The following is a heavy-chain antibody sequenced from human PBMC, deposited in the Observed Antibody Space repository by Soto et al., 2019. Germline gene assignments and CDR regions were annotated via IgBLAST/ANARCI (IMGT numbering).Heavy chain of an antibody. Sequence: SGPTLVNPTETLTLTCTVAGFSLSSGRVGVSWTRQPPGKPLEWLAHFFSDVERSYSASMQSRLTLSTDISGSQVVLTMTNMDPVDTATYYCARMDGDFNYYALDVWGQGTTVTV. V-gene: IGHV2-26*01. CDR3: ARMDGDFNYYALDV. D-gene: IGHD4-17*01. CDR2: FFSDVER. CDR1: GFSLSSGRVG. J-gene: IGHJ6*02.